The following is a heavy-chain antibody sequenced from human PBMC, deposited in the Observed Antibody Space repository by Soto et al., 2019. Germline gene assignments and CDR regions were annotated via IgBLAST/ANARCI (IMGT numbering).Heavy chain of an antibody. CDR2: IYPGDSDT. CDR3: ARHGRYCGGDCYLAYYYGMDV. J-gene: IGHJ6*02. V-gene: IGHV5-51*01. D-gene: IGHD2-21*02. CDR1: GYSFTSYW. Sequence: PGESLKISCKGSGYSFTSYWIGWVRQMPGKGLEWMGIIYPGDSDTRYSPSFQGQVTISADKSISTAYLQWSSLKASDTAMYYCARHGRYCGGDCYLAYYYGMDVWGQGTTVTVSS.